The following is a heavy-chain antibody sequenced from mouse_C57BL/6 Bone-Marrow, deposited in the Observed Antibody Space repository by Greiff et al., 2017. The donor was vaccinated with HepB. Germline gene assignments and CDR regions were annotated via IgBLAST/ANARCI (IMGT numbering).Heavy chain of an antibody. CDR3: ARDPCYSGSSFWYFDV. CDR2: SRNKANDYTT. Sequence: EVMLVESGGGLVQSGRSLRLSCATSGFTFSDFYMEWVRQAPGKGLEWIAASRNKANDYTTEYSASVKGRFIVSRDTSQSILYLQMNALRAEDTAIYDCARDPCYSGSSFWYFDVWGTGTTVTVSS. V-gene: IGHV7-1*01. J-gene: IGHJ1*03. D-gene: IGHD1-1*01. CDR1: GFTFSDFY.